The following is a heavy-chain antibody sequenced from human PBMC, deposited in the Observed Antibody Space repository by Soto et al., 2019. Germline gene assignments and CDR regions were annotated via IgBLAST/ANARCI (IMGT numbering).Heavy chain of an antibody. V-gene: IGHV1-69*02. Sequence: QVQLVQSGSDVKKAGSSVKVSCKASGDTFNFYTINWVRQAPGLGLEWMGRFNPILSMSNYAQKFEGRVTITADKSTTTGYMELSRLRVEDTAMYYCATSYGSGYRAFDFWGQGALVTVSS. D-gene: IGHD3-10*01. J-gene: IGHJ4*02. CDR3: ATSYGSGYRAFDF. CDR1: GDTFNFYT. CDR2: FNPILSMS.